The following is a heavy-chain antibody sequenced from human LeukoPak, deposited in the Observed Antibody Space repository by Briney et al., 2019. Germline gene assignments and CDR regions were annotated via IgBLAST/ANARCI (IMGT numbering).Heavy chain of an antibody. CDR3: ARSFSGSYYFEY. CDR1: GDSISSGRYY. J-gene: IGHJ4*02. Sequence: SETLSLTCTVSGDSISSGRYYWSWVRQPAGKELERIGRIYTSGKTDYNPYTPSLKSRVTVSLDTSKNQLSLFLTSVTAADTAMYYCARSFSGSYYFEYWGQGTLVTVSS. CDR2: IYTSGKT. V-gene: IGHV4-61*02. D-gene: IGHD1-26*01.